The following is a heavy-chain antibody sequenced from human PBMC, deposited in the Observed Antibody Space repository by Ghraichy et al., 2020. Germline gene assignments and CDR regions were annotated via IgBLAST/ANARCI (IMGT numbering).Heavy chain of an antibody. D-gene: IGHD4-23*01. CDR3: ARDDYGGNSETFDY. V-gene: IGHV3-23*01. Sequence: GGSLRLSCAASGFTFSSYAMSWVRQAPGKGLEWVSAISGSGGSTYYADSVKGRFTISRDNSKNTLYLQMNSLRAEDTAVYYCARDDYGGNSETFDYCGQRTVFTVSS. CDR2: ISGSGGST. J-gene: IGHJ4*02. CDR1: GFTFSSYA.